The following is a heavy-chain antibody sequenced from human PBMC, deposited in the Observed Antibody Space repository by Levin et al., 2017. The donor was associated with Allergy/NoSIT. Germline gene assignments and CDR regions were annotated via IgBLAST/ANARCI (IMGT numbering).Heavy chain of an antibody. V-gene: IGHV3-23*01. Sequence: RTGGSLRLSCAASGFTFSNYAMSWVRQAPGKGLEWVSGFSGTGSSTYYADSVKGRFIISRDNSKNTLYLQMHSLGVEDTAVYFCAKDVRGLLPYYFDSWGQGILVTVSS. CDR3: AKDVRGLLPYYFDS. D-gene: IGHD3-22*01. CDR1: GFTFSNYA. J-gene: IGHJ4*02. CDR2: FSGTGSST.